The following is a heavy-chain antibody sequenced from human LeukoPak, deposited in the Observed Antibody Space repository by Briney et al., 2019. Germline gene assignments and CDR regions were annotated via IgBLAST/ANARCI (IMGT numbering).Heavy chain of an antibody. CDR2: IYSVGDT. V-gene: IGHV3-53*01. D-gene: IGHD5-24*01. CDR1: GFTVSSNC. J-gene: IGHJ4*02. CDR3: ARAPRGRDGYNPYYFDY. Sequence: AGGSLRLSCTASGFTVSSNCMSWVRQAPGKGLELVSLIYSVGDTYYADSVKGRFTISRDNSKDTLYLQMNSLRAEDTAVYYCARAPRGRDGYNPYYFDYWGQGTLVTFSS.